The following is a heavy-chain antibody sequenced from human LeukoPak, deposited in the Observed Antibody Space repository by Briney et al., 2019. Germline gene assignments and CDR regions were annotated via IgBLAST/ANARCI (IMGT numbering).Heavy chain of an antibody. CDR2: MNPNSGNT. V-gene: IGHV1-8*01. CDR3: ARWLQFPRHALDY. CDR1: GYTFTSYD. J-gene: IGHJ4*02. D-gene: IGHD5-24*01. Sequence: GSSVKVSCKASGYTFTSYDINWVRQATGQGLEWMGWMNPNSGNTGYAQKFQGRVTMTRNTSISTAYMELSSLRSEDTAVYYCARWLQFPRHALDYWGQGTLVTVSS.